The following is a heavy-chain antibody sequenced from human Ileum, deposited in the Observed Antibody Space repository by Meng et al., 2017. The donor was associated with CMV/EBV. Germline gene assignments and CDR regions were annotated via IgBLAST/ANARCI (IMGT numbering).Heavy chain of an antibody. CDR2: IYYSGSP. J-gene: IGHJ6*02. V-gene: IGHV4-59*01. CDR1: GGSISSYY. D-gene: IGHD3-10*01. Sequence: SETLSLTCTVSGGSISSYYWSWIRQPPGKGLEWIGYIYYSGSPNYNPSLKSRVTISVATSKIQFSLKLSSVTAADTAVYYGARKAITMVRGVNWYYYYYGMDVWGQGTMVTVSS. CDR3: ARKAITMVRGVNWYYYYYGMDV.